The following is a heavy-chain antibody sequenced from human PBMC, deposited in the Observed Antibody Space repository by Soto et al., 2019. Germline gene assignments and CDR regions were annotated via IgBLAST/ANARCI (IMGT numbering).Heavy chain of an antibody. Sequence: ASVKVSCKVSGYTLTEISMHWVRQAPVKGLEWMGGFDPEDGETIYAQKFQGRVTMTEDTSTDTAYMELSSLRSEDTAVYYCATYSGSYDAFDIWGQGTMVTVSS. CDR3: ATYSGSYDAFDI. CDR2: FDPEDGET. J-gene: IGHJ3*02. V-gene: IGHV1-24*01. D-gene: IGHD1-26*01. CDR1: GYTLTEIS.